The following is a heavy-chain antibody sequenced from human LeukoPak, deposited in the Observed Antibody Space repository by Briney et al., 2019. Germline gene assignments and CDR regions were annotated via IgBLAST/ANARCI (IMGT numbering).Heavy chain of an antibody. J-gene: IGHJ4*02. CDR3: AKDLPMIVVVTDREGDY. Sequence: GGSLRLSCAASGFTFTSYWMHWVRQAPGKGLVWVSRVNSDGSSTTYADSVKGRFTISRDNSKNTLYLQMNSLRAEDTAVYYCAKDLPMIVVVTDREGDYWGQGTLVTVSS. CDR1: GFTFTSYW. D-gene: IGHD3-22*01. CDR2: VNSDGSST. V-gene: IGHV3-74*01.